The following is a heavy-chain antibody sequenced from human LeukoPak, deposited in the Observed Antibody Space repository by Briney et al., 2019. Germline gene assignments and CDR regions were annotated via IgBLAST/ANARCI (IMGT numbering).Heavy chain of an antibody. Sequence: HPGRSLRLSCAASGFTFSSYAMHWVRQAPGKGLEWVSGISGSGDRTHYADSVKGRFTISRDNAKSTLYLQMNSLRAEDTAIYYCARVVGSGWPYYFDYWGQGTLVTVSS. CDR2: ISGSGDRT. D-gene: IGHD6-19*01. J-gene: IGHJ4*02. V-gene: IGHV3-23*01. CDR3: ARVVGSGWPYYFDY. CDR1: GFTFSSYA.